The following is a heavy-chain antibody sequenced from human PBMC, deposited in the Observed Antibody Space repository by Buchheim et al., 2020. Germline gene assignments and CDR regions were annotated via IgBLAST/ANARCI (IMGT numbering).Heavy chain of an antibody. D-gene: IGHD5-24*01. Sequence: VQLVESGGGLVQPGGSLRLSCAASGFTFSSYGMHWVRQAPGKGLEWVAVISYDGSNKYYADSVKGRFTISRDNSKNTLYLQMNSLRAEDTAVYYCAKLPKMATISDLDYWGQGTL. CDR1: GFTFSSYG. J-gene: IGHJ4*02. CDR2: ISYDGSNK. V-gene: IGHV3-30*18. CDR3: AKLPKMATISDLDY.